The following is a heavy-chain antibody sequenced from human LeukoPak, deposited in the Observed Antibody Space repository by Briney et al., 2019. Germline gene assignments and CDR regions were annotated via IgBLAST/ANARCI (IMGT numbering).Heavy chain of an antibody. D-gene: IGHD1-7*01. CDR2: ISGSGGST. CDR3: AKDTNPNGNYPLYFDY. CDR1: GFTFSSYA. J-gene: IGHJ4*02. Sequence: GGSLRLSCAASGFTFSSYAMSWVRQAPGKGLEWVSAISGSGGSTYYADSVKGRFTISRDNSKNTVYLQMNSLRAEDTAVHYCAKDTNPNGNYPLYFDYWGQGTLVTVSS. V-gene: IGHV3-23*01.